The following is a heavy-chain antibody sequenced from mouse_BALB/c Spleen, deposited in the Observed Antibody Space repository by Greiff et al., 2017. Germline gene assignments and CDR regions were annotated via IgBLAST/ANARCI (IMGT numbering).Heavy chain of an antibody. Sequence: VQLQQSGPELVKPGASVKIPCKASGYTFTDYNMDWVKQSHGKSLEWIGDINPNNGGTIYNQKFKGKATLTVDKSSSTAYMELRSLTSEDTAVYYCARCVTRRGYFDVWGAGTTVTVSS. CDR2: INPNNGGT. D-gene: IGHD2-12*01. V-gene: IGHV1-18*01. CDR3: ARCVTRRGYFDV. J-gene: IGHJ1*01. CDR1: GYTFTDYN.